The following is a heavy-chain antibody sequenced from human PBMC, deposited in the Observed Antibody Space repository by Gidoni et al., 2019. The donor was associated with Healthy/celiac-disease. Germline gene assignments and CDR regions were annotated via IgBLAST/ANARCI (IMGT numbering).Heavy chain of an antibody. V-gene: IGHV3-30-3*01. D-gene: IGHD6-13*01. CDR3: ARRQQPYYFDY. CDR1: GFTFSSYA. Sequence: QVQLVESGGGVVQPGRSLRLSCAASGFTFSSYAMHWVRQAPGKGLEWVAVISYDGSNKYYADSVKGRLIISRDNSKNTLYLQMNSLRAEDTAVYYCARRQQPYYFDYWGQGTLVTVSS. CDR2: ISYDGSNK. J-gene: IGHJ4*02.